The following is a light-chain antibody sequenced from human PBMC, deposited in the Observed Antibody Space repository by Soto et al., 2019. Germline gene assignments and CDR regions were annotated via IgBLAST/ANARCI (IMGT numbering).Light chain of an antibody. CDR1: QSVSSN. V-gene: IGKV3-15*01. CDR2: GAS. J-gene: IGKJ2*01. Sequence: EIVMTQSPATLSVSPGERATLSCRASQSVSSNLAWYQQKPGQAPRLLIYGASTRATGIPARFSGSGSGTEFTLTISSLRSEDFAVYYCQQYNNLPGYTFGQGTKLEIK. CDR3: QQYNNLPGYT.